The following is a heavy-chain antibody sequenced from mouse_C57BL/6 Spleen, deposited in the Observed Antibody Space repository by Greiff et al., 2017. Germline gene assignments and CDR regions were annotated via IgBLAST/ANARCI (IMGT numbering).Heavy chain of an antibody. CDR3: ARDPTRGNAMDY. Sequence: EVQVVESGPGLVKPSQSLSLTCSVTGYSITSGYYWNWIRQFPGNKLEWMGYISYDGSNNYNPSLKNRISITRDTSKNQFFLKLNSVTTEDTATYYCARDPTRGNAMDYWGQGTSGTVSS. CDR1: GYSITSGYY. J-gene: IGHJ4*01. V-gene: IGHV3-6*01. D-gene: IGHD3-3*01. CDR2: ISYDGSN.